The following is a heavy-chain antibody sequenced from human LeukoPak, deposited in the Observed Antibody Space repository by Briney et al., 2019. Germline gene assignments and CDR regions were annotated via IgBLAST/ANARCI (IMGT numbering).Heavy chain of an antibody. D-gene: IGHD6-13*01. Sequence: PGGSLRLSCAASGFIFSNFWMHWVRQTPGKGLVWVSRVSADGSSTYYADSVKGRFSVSRDNARNTLYLQMNSLRAEDTAVYYCGGVLGGRAAAGLGYWGLGTVVTVSS. CDR1: GFIFSNFW. V-gene: IGHV3-74*01. CDR2: VSADGSST. CDR3: GGVLGGRAAAGLGY. J-gene: IGHJ4*02.